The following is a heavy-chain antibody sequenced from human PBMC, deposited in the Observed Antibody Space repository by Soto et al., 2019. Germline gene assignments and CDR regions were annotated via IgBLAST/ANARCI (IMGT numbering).Heavy chain of an antibody. D-gene: IGHD3-22*01. J-gene: IGHJ6*02. CDR2: ISSSSSTI. Sequence: PGESLKISCAASGFTFSSYSMNWVRQAPGKGLEWVSYISSSSSTIYYADSVKGRFTISRDNAKNSLYLQMNSLRDEDTAVYYCARSDVNYYDSSGYQRSKYYYYGMDVWGQGTTVTVSS. V-gene: IGHV3-48*02. CDR1: GFTFSSYS. CDR3: ARSDVNYYDSSGYQRSKYYYYGMDV.